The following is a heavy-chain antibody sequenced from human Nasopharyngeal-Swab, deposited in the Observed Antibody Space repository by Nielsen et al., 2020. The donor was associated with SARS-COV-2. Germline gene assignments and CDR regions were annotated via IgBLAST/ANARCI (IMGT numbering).Heavy chain of an antibody. J-gene: IGHJ4*02. CDR1: GGSSSGYY. Sequence: SETLSLTCDVYGGSSSGYYWSWIRQPPGKGLEWIGEINHSGSTNYNPSLKSRVTISVDTSKNQFSLKLSSVTAADTAVYYCASTGYSSARDHWGQGTLVTVSS. V-gene: IGHV4-34*01. CDR3: ASTGYSSARDH. D-gene: IGHD6-19*01. CDR2: INHSGST.